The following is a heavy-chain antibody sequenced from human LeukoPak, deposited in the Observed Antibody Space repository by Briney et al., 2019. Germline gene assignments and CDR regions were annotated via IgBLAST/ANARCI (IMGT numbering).Heavy chain of an antibody. Sequence: GRSLRLSCAASGFTFSSYGMHWVRQAPGKGLEWVAVISYDGSNKYYADSVKGRFTISRDNSKNTLYLQMSSLRAEDTAVYYCAKALRYCSSTSCQTYYYYGMDVWGQGTTVTVSS. CDR2: ISYDGSNK. CDR1: GFTFSSYG. J-gene: IGHJ6*02. CDR3: AKALRYCSSTSCQTYYYYGMDV. V-gene: IGHV3-30*18. D-gene: IGHD2-2*01.